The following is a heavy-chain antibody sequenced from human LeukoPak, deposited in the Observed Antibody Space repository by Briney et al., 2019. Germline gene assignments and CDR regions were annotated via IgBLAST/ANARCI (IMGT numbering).Heavy chain of an antibody. CDR3: AGGTRGYFDY. Sequence: ASVKVSCKASGHTFTSYDINWVRQATGQGLEWMGWMNPSSGNTGYAQKFQGRVTMTRNTSISTAYMELSSLRSEDTAVYYCAGGTRGYFDYWGQGTLVTVSS. CDR2: MNPSSGNT. CDR1: GHTFTSYD. V-gene: IGHV1-8*01. J-gene: IGHJ4*02.